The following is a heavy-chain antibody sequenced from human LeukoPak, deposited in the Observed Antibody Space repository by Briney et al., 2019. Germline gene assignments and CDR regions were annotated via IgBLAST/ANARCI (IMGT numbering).Heavy chain of an antibody. CDR3: ARLGTPYYYYYMDV. J-gene: IGHJ6*03. D-gene: IGHD1-1*01. V-gene: IGHV5-51*01. Sequence: GESLKISCQGSGYTFSNYWIAWVRHMPGNGLEWMGIIYPGYSDTKYSPSFQGQVSISADKSINTAYLQWTRVKASDTAIYYCARLGTPYYYYYMDVWGRGTTVTVSS. CDR2: IYPGYSDT. CDR1: GYTFSNYW.